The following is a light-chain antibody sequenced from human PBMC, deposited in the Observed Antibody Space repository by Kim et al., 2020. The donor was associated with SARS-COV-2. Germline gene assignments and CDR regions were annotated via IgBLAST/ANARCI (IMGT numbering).Light chain of an antibody. Sequence: DIQMTQSPSTLSASVGDRVTMTCRSSQTINSWLAWYQQKPGKAPKLLISKASSLESGVPSRFSGSGSGTEFSLTISSLQPDDFATYYCQQYHRYSYTFGQGTKLEI. CDR2: KAS. CDR3: QQYHRYSYT. V-gene: IGKV1-5*03. J-gene: IGKJ2*01. CDR1: QTINSW.